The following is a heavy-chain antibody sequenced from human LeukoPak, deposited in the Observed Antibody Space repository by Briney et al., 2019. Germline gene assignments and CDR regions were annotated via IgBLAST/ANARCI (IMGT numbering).Heavy chain of an antibody. Sequence: PGGSLRLSCAASGFAFSSYVLHWVRRAPGEGLEWVSGISWNSGSIDYADSVKGRFTISRDNAKNSLYLQMNSLRVEDTAFYYCAKDNRRHYTSGPNPDSLHWGQGALVTVSS. CDR1: GFAFSSYV. CDR3: AKDNRRHYTSGPNPDSLH. D-gene: IGHD6-19*01. CDR2: ISWNSGSI. V-gene: IGHV3-9*01. J-gene: IGHJ4*02.